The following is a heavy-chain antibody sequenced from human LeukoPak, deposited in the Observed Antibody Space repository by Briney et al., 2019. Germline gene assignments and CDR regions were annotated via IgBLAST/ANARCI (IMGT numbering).Heavy chain of an antibody. CDR2: MKPKRGNT. Sequence: ASVKVSCKASGYTFTSYYMHWVRQATGQGLEWIGWMKPKRGNTGYAQKFQGRVTMTRDTSISTAYMELSSLRSEDTAVYYCVAVVDTSFDYWGQGTPVIVSS. J-gene: IGHJ4*02. CDR1: GYTFTSYY. V-gene: IGHV1-8*02. CDR3: VAVVDTSFDY. D-gene: IGHD2-15*01.